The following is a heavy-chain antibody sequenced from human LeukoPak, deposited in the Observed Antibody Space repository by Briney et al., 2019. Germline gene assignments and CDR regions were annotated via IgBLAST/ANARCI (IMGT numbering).Heavy chain of an antibody. V-gene: IGHV4-30-2*01. CDR3: AGCHTRYNRQGEDFDY. J-gene: IGHJ4*02. Sequence: PSETLSLTCAVSGGSISSGDYSWSWIRQPPGKGREWIGYIYHSGSTYYNPSLKSRVTISVDRSKNQFSLKLSSVTAEDTAVYYCAGCHTRYNRQGEDFDYWGQGTLVTVSS. D-gene: IGHD1-14*01. CDR1: GGSISSGDYS. CDR2: IYHSGST.